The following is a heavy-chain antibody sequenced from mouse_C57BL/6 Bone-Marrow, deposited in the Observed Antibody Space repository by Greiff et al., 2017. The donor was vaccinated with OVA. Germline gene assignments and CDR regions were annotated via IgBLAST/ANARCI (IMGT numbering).Heavy chain of an antibody. V-gene: IGHV3-6*01. CDR3: AREGYYGRLDY. Sequence: DVKLQESGPGLVKPSQSLSLTCSVTGYSITSGYYWNWIRQFPGNKLEWMGYISYDGSNNYNPSLKNRISITRDTSKNQFFLKLNSVTTEDTATYYCAREGYYGRLDYWGQGTTLTVSS. J-gene: IGHJ2*01. CDR1: GYSITSGYY. CDR2: ISYDGSN. D-gene: IGHD1-1*01.